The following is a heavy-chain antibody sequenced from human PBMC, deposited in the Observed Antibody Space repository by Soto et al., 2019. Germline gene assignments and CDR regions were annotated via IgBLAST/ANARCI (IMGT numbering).Heavy chain of an antibody. CDR3: ASGKSQMTQDRMGFYYYMDV. J-gene: IGHJ6*03. Sequence: QVQLVQSGAEVKKPGSSVKISCTTSGDTFFNYTFTWVRRAPGQGLEWMGRVIPLLDASNYAEKFQDRVKITADKSTSTAYMELSGLKSDDSAIYYCASGKSQMTQDRMGFYYYMDVWGKGTTVTVSS. CDR2: VIPLLDAS. CDR1: GDTFFNYT. V-gene: IGHV1-69*08. D-gene: IGHD2-15*01.